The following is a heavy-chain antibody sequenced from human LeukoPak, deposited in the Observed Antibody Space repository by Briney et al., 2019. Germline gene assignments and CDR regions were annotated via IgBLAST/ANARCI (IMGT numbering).Heavy chain of an antibody. CDR3: ARDRDILTAYYSPYFDY. CDR1: GFTFSSYW. J-gene: IGHJ4*02. D-gene: IGHD3-9*01. CDR2: IKQDGSEK. V-gene: IGHV3-7*01. Sequence: PGGSLRLSCAASGFTFSSYWMSWVRQAPGKGLEWVANIKQDGSEKYYVDSVKGRFTISRDNAKNSLYLQMNSLRAEDTAVYHCARDRDILTAYYSPYFDYWGQGTLVTVSS.